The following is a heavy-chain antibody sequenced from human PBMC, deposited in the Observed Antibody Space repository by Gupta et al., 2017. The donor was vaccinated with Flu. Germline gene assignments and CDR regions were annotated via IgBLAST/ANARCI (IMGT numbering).Heavy chain of an antibody. CDR2: INQDGSEK. CDR3: ARADENYYGMDI. Sequence: VRQAPEKVLEWVANINQDGSEKYYVDSVKGRFTISRDKAKNSLDLQMNSLRVEDTAVYYCARADENYYGMDIWGQGTTVNVSS. V-gene: IGHV3-7*04. J-gene: IGHJ6*02.